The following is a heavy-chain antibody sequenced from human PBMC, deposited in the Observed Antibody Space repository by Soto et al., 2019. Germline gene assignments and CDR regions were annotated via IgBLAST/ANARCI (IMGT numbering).Heavy chain of an antibody. CDR2: ISPNNGNT. D-gene: IGHD1-26*01. CDR3: ARDFLVGSTTLEVWWFDP. CDR1: GYTFTNFG. V-gene: IGHV1-18*01. Sequence: ASVKVSCKASGYTFTNFGISWVRQAPGRGPEWMGWISPNNGNTDYAQNFQGRVTMTIDTSTSTAYMELRSLRYDDTAVYYCARDFLVGSTTLEVWWFDPWGQGTLVTVSS. J-gene: IGHJ5*02.